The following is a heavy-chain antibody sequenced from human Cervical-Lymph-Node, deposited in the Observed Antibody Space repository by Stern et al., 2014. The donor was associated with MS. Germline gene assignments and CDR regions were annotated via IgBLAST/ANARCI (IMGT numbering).Heavy chain of an antibody. CDR2: IDYSGST. CDR3: AKERGNDFDAFDI. D-gene: IGHD2-21*02. V-gene: IGHV4-39*02. CDR1: GGSISISIYY. J-gene: IGHJ3*02. Sequence: QVQLVESGPGLVKPSETLSLTCTVSGGSISISIYYWGWIRQAPGKGLEWIGSIDYSGSTYYNPSLKSRVTISVKTSKTQFSLNLGSVTAADTALYYCAKERGNDFDAFDIWGQGTMVTVSS.